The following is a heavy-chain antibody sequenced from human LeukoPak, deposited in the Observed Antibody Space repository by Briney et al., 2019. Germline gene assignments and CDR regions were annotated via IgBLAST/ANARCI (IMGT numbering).Heavy chain of an antibody. V-gene: IGHV3-7*01. CDR2: INPDGRDT. J-gene: IGHJ1*01. CDR3: TSWGDTTAEYFQR. Sequence: GGSLRLSCAASGFTFSNFLMTRVRQAPGKGLEWVAHINPDGRDTYYVDSVKGRFTISRDNAQNSMYLQMNSLRVEDTAVYYCTSWGDTTAEYFQRWGQGTLVTVSS. CDR1: GFTFSNFL. D-gene: IGHD2-21*02.